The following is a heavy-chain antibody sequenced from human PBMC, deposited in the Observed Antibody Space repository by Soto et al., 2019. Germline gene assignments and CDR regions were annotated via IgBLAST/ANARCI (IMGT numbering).Heavy chain of an antibody. V-gene: IGHV4-39*01. D-gene: IGHD5-18*01. CDR3: ARRNEVGYSYPNPFDY. Sequence: SETLSLTCTVSGGSISSSSYYWGWIRQPPGKGLEWIGSIYYSGSTYYNPSLKSRVTISVDTSKNRFSLKLSSVTAADTAVYYCARRNEVGYSYPNPFDYWGQGTLVTVSS. CDR2: IYYSGST. J-gene: IGHJ4*02. CDR1: GGSISSSSYY.